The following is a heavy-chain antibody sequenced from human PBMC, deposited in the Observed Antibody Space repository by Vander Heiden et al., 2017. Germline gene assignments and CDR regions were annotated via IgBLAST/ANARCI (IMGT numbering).Heavy chain of an antibody. J-gene: IGHJ4*02. CDR1: GFTFSSYG. Sequence: QVQLVESGGGVVQPGRSLRLSCAASGFTFSSYGMHWVRQAPGKGLEWVAVISYDGSNKYYADSVKGRFTISRDNSKNTLYLQMNSLRAEDTAVYYCAKDGSGWYLDYWGQGTLVTVSS. CDR2: ISYDGSNK. V-gene: IGHV3-30*18. D-gene: IGHD6-19*01. CDR3: AKDGSGWYLDY.